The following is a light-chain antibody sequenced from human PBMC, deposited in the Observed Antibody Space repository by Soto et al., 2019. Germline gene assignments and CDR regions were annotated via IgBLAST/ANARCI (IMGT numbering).Light chain of an antibody. J-gene: IGKJ1*01. CDR3: QQYNSYATWT. CDR1: ESINSW. CDR2: KAS. V-gene: IGKV1-5*03. Sequence: SVGDTVTITCRASESINSWLAWYQQKPGKAPNLLMNKASTLEPGVPSRFSGSGSGTEFTLTISSLQPADFATYYCQQYNSYATWTFGQGTKVEMK.